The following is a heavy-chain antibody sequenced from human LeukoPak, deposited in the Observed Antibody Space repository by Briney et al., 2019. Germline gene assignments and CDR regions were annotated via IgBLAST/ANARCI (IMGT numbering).Heavy chain of an antibody. CDR1: GFTVSSNS. D-gene: IGHD4/OR15-4a*01. Sequence: GGSLRLSCTVSGFTVSSNSMSWVRQAPGKGLEWVSFIYSGTIHYSDSVKGRFTISRDNSKNTLYLRMNSLRAEGTAVYYCARRAGAYSHPYDYWGQGTLVTVSS. V-gene: IGHV3-53*01. CDR2: IYSGTI. CDR3: ARRAGAYSHPYDY. J-gene: IGHJ4*02.